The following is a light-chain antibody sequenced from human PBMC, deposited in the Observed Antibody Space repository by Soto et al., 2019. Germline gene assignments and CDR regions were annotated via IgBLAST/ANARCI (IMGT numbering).Light chain of an antibody. V-gene: IGKV3-20*01. J-gene: IGKJ1*01. Sequence: EIVLTQSPSTLSLSPGERATLYCRSSQTVNANFLAWYQQKPGQAPRLLIYGVSNRAPGIPDRFSGSGSGTDFTLTISRLEPEDFAVYYCQQYGSSGTFGQGTKVDIK. CDR3: QQYGSSGT. CDR2: GVS. CDR1: QTVNANF.